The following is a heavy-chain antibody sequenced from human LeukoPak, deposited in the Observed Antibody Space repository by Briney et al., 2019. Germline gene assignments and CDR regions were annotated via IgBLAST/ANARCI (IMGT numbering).Heavy chain of an antibody. V-gene: IGHV4-39*07. CDR2: IFYSGST. D-gene: IGHD3-22*01. J-gene: IGHJ3*02. CDR3: ARGPYSYDSSGAFDI. CDR1: RGSISTSNYY. Sequence: PSETLSLTCTVSRGSISTSNYYWGWVRQPPGKALEWIGNIFYSGSTYYSPSLKSRVTISLDTSRNQFSLKLNSVTAADTAVYFCARGPYSYDSSGAFDIWGQGTMVTVSS.